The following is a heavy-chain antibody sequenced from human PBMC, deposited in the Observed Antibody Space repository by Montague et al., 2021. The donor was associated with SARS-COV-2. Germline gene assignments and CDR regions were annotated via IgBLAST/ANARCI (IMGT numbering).Heavy chain of an antibody. Sequence: SGTLSLTCSVSGDSISRYYWSWIRQSDGKGLEWIGRIYTGDHVNYNPALQSRVSMSVDTSTSQVSLNVTSVTAADTAVYYCARAIWHLDVWGRGILVTVSS. CDR1: GDSISRYY. CDR2: IYTGDHV. J-gene: IGHJ2*01. CDR3: ARAIWHLDV. V-gene: IGHV4-4*07.